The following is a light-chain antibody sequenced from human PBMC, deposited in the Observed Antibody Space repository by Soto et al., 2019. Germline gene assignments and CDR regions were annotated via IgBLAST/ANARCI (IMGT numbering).Light chain of an antibody. V-gene: IGKV1D-13*01. Sequence: AIQLTQSPSSLSASVGDRVTITCRASQGISSALAWYQQKPGKAPKLLIYDASSLESGVPSRFSGSGSGTDFTLTISSLQPEDFATYYCQQFKNYPPLTFGGGTKVDIK. CDR2: DAS. J-gene: IGKJ4*01. CDR1: QGISSA. CDR3: QQFKNYPPLT.